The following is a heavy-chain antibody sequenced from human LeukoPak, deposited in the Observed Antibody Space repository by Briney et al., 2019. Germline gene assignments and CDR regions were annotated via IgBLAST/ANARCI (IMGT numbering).Heavy chain of an antibody. CDR1: GFTFGDYA. D-gene: IGHD2-2*01. CDR2: IRSKAYGWQT. Sequence: PGRSLRLSCTASGFTFGDYAMSWFRQAPGKGLEWVGFIRSKAYGWQTEYAASVKGKFNTSRDDSKSIAYLQMNSLKTEDTAVYYCTRVHLYAEDYWGQGTLVTVSS. J-gene: IGHJ4*02. V-gene: IGHV3-49*03. CDR3: TRVHLYAEDY.